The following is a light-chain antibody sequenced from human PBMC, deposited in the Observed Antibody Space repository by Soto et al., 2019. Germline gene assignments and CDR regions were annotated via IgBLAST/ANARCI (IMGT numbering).Light chain of an antibody. J-gene: IGLJ1*01. CDR3: GACTSSNSHV. V-gene: IGLV2-23*02. CDR1: SSDFGNYNL. CDR2: EVN. Sequence: QSVLTQPASVSGSPGHSITISCTGTSSDFGNYNLVSWYQQHPGQVPKLILFEVNKRRSVFSSGLSGSKASNTPSVTISGLQADDEADYYCGACTSSNSHVFGTGTKVT.